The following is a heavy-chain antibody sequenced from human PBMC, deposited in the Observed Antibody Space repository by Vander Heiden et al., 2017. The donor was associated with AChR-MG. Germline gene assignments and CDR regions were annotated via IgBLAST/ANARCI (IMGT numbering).Heavy chain of an antibody. Sequence: EVQLVESGGGLVQPGGSLRLSCAASGFTFSDHYMDWVRQAPGKGLEWVGRTRNKANSYTTEYAASVKGRFTISRDDSKNSLYLQMNSLKTEDTAVYYCARPSGSYRNDACDIWGQGTMGTVSS. J-gene: IGHJ3*02. V-gene: IGHV3-72*01. CDR2: TRNKANSYTT. D-gene: IGHD1-26*01. CDR3: ARPSGSYRNDACDI. CDR1: GFTFSDHY.